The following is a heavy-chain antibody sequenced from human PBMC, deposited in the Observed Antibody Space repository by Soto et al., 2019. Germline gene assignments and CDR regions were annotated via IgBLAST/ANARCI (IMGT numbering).Heavy chain of an antibody. CDR2: ISYDGSNK. V-gene: IGHV3-30-3*01. Sequence: GGSLRLSCAASGFTFSSYAMHWVRQAPGKGLEWVAVISYDGSNKYYADSVKGRFTISRDNSKNTLYLQMNSLRAEDTAVYYCASPRGLYCSGGSCPLKYWGQGTLVTVSS. J-gene: IGHJ4*02. CDR1: GFTFSSYA. D-gene: IGHD2-15*01. CDR3: ASPRGLYCSGGSCPLKY.